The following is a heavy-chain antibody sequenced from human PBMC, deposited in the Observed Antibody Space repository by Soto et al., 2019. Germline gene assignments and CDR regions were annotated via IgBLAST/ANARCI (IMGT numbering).Heavy chain of an antibody. CDR2: VKEDGNEK. CDR3: ARGIDDQASYGMDL. Sequence: LRRSCAASRFSFANYWMSWVRQAPGKGLEWVGHVKEDGNEKSYADSVKGRFTISRDNAKKSVYLQMNSMRAEDTAVYYCARGIDDQASYGMDLWGQGTTVTVSS. V-gene: IGHV3-7*01. J-gene: IGHJ6*02. CDR1: RFSFANYW.